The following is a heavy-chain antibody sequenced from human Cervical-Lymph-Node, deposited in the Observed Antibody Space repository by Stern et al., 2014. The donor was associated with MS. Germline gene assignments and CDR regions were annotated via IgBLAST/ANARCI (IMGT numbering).Heavy chain of an antibody. CDR1: GDSISSYTHY. Sequence: QVQLQESGPGLVKPSETLSLTCAVSGDSISSYTHYWAWIRQPPGKGLEWIGSVYYSGPTYYNPSLKSPVPISVDTSKNHFPLGLNSVTAADTAVYYCAKHACTGAACPFDLWGQGTLVTVSS. D-gene: IGHD2-8*02. CDR3: AKHACTGAACPFDL. V-gene: IGHV4-39*01. J-gene: IGHJ4*02. CDR2: VYYSGPT.